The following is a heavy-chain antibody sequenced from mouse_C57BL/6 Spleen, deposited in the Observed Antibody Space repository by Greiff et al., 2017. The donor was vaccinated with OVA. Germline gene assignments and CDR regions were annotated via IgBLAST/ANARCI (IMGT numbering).Heavy chain of an antibody. CDR1: GFTFSDYS. V-gene: IGHV5-12*01. CDR2: ISNGGGST. Sequence: EVKLMESGGGLVQPGGSLKLSCAASGFTFSDYSMYWVRQTPEKRLEWVAYISNGGGSTYYPDPVKGRFTISRDNAKNTLYLQMSRLKSEDTAMDYCAREDDYGSSDDAMDYWGQGTSVTVST. CDR3: AREDDYGSSDDAMDY. D-gene: IGHD1-1*01. J-gene: IGHJ4*01.